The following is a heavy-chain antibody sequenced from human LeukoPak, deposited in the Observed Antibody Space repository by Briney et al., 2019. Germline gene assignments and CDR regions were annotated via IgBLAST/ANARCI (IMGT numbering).Heavy chain of an antibody. D-gene: IGHD6-13*01. CDR2: ISPNGSAT. Sequence: GGSLRLSCAASGFTFSRYWMNWVRQAPGKGLMWVTRISPNGSATVYADSVTGRFTISRDNAKNKVYLQMNRLGGKDTVVNYCTTLLSSNRYNVCEYWGEGDLVTVSS. V-gene: IGHV3-74*03. CDR1: GFTFSRYW. CDR3: TTLLSSNRYNVCEY. J-gene: IGHJ4*02.